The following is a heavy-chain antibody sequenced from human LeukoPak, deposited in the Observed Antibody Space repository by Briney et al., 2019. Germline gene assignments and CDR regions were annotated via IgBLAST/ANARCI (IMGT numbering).Heavy chain of an antibody. CDR3: ARGPRYCSGGSCYVAFDI. Sequence: PSETLSLTCTVSGYSISSGYYWGWIRQPPGKGLEWIGSIYHSGSTYYNPSLKSRVTISVDTSKNQFSLRLSSVTAADTAVYYCARGPRYCSGGSCYVAFDIWGQGTMVTVSS. D-gene: IGHD2-15*01. V-gene: IGHV4-38-2*02. J-gene: IGHJ3*02. CDR2: IYHSGST. CDR1: GYSISSGYY.